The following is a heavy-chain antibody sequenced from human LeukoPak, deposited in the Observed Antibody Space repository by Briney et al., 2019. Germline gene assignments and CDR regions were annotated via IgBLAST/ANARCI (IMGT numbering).Heavy chain of an antibody. V-gene: IGHV1-69*06. Sequence: GASVKVSCKASGGTFSSYAISWVRQALGQGLEWMGGIIPIFGTANYAQKFQGRVTITADKSTSTAYMELSSLRSEDTAVYYCASPGGRYSYGYDYYYYYYMDVWGKGTTVTVSS. D-gene: IGHD5-18*01. J-gene: IGHJ6*03. CDR3: ASPGGRYSYGYDYYYYYYMDV. CDR2: IIPIFGTA. CDR1: GGTFSSYA.